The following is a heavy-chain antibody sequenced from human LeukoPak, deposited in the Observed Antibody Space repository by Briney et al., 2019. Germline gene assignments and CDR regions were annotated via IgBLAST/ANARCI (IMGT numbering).Heavy chain of an antibody. CDR2: IIPIFGTA. CDR1: GGTFSSYA. V-gene: IGHV1-69*13. D-gene: IGHD5-12*01. Sequence: GASVKVSCKASGGTFSSYAISWVRQAPGQGLEWMGGIIPIFGTANYAQKFQGRVTITADESTSTAYMELSSLRSEDTAVYYCARGGRGSNWFDPWGQGTLVTVSS. CDR3: ARGGRGSNWFDP. J-gene: IGHJ5*02.